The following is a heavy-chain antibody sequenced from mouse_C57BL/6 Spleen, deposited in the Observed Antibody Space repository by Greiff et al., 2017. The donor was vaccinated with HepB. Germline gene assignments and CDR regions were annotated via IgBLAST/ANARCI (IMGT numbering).Heavy chain of an antibody. D-gene: IGHD1-1*01. J-gene: IGHJ4*01. V-gene: IGHV3-6*01. CDR3: AVITDYAMDY. CDR2: ISYDGSN. Sequence: EVQLQESGPGLVKPSQSLSLTCSVTGYSITSGYYWNWIRQFPGNKLEWMGYISYDGSNNYNPSLKNRISITRDTSKNQFFLKLNSVTTEDTATYYCAVITDYAMDYWGQGTSVTVSS. CDR1: GYSITSGYY.